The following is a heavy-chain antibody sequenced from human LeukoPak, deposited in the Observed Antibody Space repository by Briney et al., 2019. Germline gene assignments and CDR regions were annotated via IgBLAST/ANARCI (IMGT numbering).Heavy chain of an antibody. V-gene: IGHV3-15*05. Sequence: GGALRLSCAAAGFSFMNAWMIWVRQAPGKGLEWVGRIKSNADGGTPDYAAPARGRFTISRDDSKNTLYLQMNSLKTEDTAVYYCTTFYHEYSPYWGRGTLVTVSS. D-gene: IGHD2/OR15-2a*01. CDR1: GFSFMNAW. J-gene: IGHJ4*02. CDR3: TTFYHEYSPY. CDR2: IKSNADGGTP.